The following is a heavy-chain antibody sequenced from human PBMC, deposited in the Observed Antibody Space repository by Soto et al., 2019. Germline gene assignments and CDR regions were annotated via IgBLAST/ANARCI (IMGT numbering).Heavy chain of an antibody. CDR1: GFTFSSYA. CDR3: SSWYEWFDP. CDR2: ISYDGSNK. D-gene: IGHD6-13*01. J-gene: IGHJ5*02. V-gene: IGHV3-30-3*01. Sequence: GGSLRLSCAASGFTFSSYAMHWVRQAPGKGLEWVAVISYDGSNKYYADSVKGRFTISRDNSKNTLYLQMNSLRAEDTAVYYCSSWYEWFDPWGPGTLVTVSS.